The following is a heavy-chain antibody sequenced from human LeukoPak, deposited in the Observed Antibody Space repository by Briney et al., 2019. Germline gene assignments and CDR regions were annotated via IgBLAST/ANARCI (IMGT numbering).Heavy chain of an antibody. CDR1: GVSFSGYY. CDR2: ISHSGST. J-gene: IGHJ4*02. CDR3: ARAPLRYYYDSSGYKFDY. Sequence: SETLSLTCAVYGVSFSGYYWSWIRQPPGKGLEWIGEISHSGSTNYNPSLKSRVTISVDTSKNQFSLKLSSVTAADTAVYYCARAPLRYYYDSSGYKFDYWGQGTLVTVSS. V-gene: IGHV4-34*01. D-gene: IGHD3-22*01.